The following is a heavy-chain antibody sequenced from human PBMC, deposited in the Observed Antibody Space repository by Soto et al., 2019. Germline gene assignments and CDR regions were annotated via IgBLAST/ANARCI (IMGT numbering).Heavy chain of an antibody. J-gene: IGHJ5*02. V-gene: IGHV3-23*01. D-gene: IGHD1-1*01. Sequence: EVQLLESGGGLVQPGGSLRLSCAASGFTFSDYAMDWVRQAPGKWLEWVSAISDSGGRTYYADSVQGRFTISRDNSKSTVFLQMNSLRAEATATDYGATYNGDFVSWGQGTLVTVSA. CDR2: ISDSGGRT. CDR3: ATYNGDFVS. CDR1: GFTFSDYA.